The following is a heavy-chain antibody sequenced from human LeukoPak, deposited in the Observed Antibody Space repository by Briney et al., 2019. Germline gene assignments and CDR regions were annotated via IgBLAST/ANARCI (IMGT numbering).Heavy chain of an antibody. Sequence: LGESLKISCKGSGYSFTSYWIGWVRQMPGKGLEGMGNIYPGDYDTRYDPSFQGQVTNAADNSISTAYLQWSSLKASDTAMYYCARPSYYYDSSGYPYYYGMDVWGQGTTVTVSS. CDR2: IYPGDYDT. D-gene: IGHD3-22*01. CDR1: GYSFTSYW. V-gene: IGHV5-51*01. J-gene: IGHJ6*02. CDR3: ARPSYYYDSSGYPYYYGMDV.